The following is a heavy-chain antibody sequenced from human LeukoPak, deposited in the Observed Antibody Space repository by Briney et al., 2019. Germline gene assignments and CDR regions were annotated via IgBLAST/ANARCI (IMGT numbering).Heavy chain of an antibody. CDR1: GGSFSGYY. V-gene: IGHV4-34*01. D-gene: IGHD5-18*01. Sequence: PSETLSLTCAVYGGSFSGYYWSWIRQPPGKGLEWIGEINHSGSTNYNRSLKSRVTISVDTSKNQFSLKLSSVTAADTAVYYCARARAMVGIDYWGQGTLVTVSS. J-gene: IGHJ4*02. CDR2: INHSGST. CDR3: ARARAMVGIDY.